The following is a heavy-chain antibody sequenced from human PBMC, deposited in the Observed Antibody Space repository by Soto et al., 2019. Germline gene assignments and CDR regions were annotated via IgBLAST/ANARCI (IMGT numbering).Heavy chain of an antibody. CDR1: GYTFTSYD. J-gene: IGHJ4*02. V-gene: IGHV1-8*01. CDR2: MNPNSGNT. D-gene: IGHD3-10*01. Sequence: ASVKLSCKASGYTFTSYDINWVRQATGQGLEWMGWMNPNSGNTGYAQKFQGRVTMTRNTSISTAYMELSSLRSEDTAVYYCARAMSRGGRKEIDYWGQGTLVTVSS. CDR3: ARAMSRGGRKEIDY.